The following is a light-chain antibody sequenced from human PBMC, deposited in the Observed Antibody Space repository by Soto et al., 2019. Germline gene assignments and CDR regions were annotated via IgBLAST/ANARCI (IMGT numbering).Light chain of an antibody. CDR1: QSVSSN. V-gene: IGKV3-15*01. CDR2: GAS. Sequence: EIVMTQSPATLSVSPGERATLSCRASQSVSSNLAWYQQKPGQAPRLLIYGASARATGILVRFSGSGSGTEFTLTISSLQSEDFAVYYCQQYNNWPRTFGQGTKVDIK. CDR3: QQYNNWPRT. J-gene: IGKJ1*01.